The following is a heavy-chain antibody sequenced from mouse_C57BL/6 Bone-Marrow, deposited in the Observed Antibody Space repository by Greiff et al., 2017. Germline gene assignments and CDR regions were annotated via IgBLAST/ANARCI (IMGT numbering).Heavy chain of an antibody. CDR3: ARGHYYYGISYPFAY. CDR2: ISSGGSTI. Sequence: EVQGVESGGGLVKPGGSLKLSCAASGFTFSDYGMHWVRQAPEKGLEWVAYISSGGSTIYYADTVKGRFTISRDNAKHTLFLQMTSLRSEDTAMYYCARGHYYYGISYPFAYWGQGTLVTVSA. J-gene: IGHJ3*01. V-gene: IGHV5-17*01. CDR1: GFTFSDYG. D-gene: IGHD1-1*01.